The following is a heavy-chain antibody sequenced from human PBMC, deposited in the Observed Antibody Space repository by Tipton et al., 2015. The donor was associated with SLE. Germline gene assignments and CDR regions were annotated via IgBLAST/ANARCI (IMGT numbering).Heavy chain of an antibody. J-gene: IGHJ4*01. CDR2: FYHTGKI. Sequence: GLVKPSETLSLTCAVSGYSISRAYYWGWIRQPPGKGLEWIGSFYHTGKIYYNPSLGSRVTISVDTSKNQFSLNLTSVTAADTAVYYCARGRTDAWELVDYWGKGTLVTVSS. CDR1: GYSISRAYY. D-gene: IGHD1-26*01. V-gene: IGHV4-38-2*01. CDR3: ARGRTDAWELVDY.